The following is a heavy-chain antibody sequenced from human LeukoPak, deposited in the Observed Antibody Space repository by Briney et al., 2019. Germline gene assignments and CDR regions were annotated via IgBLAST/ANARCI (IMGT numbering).Heavy chain of an antibody. J-gene: IGHJ6*02. Sequence: GGSLRLSCAASGFTFSRFGMNWVRQAPGKGLEWVSYISGSSSTIYYADSVKGRFTISRDNAKNSLHLQMNSLRDEDTAVYYCARDSSSSWYVSYGLDVWGQGTTVTVSS. D-gene: IGHD6-13*01. CDR1: GFTFSRFG. CDR3: ARDSSSSWYVSYGLDV. CDR2: ISGSSSTI. V-gene: IGHV3-48*02.